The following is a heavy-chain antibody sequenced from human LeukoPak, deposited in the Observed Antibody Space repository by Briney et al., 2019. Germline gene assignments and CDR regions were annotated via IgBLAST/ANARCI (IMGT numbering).Heavy chain of an antibody. D-gene: IGHD2-2*01. CDR1: GYSISSGYY. CDR3: AKRYCSSTTCYDDRGAFDY. CDR2: IYHSGST. V-gene: IGHV4-38-2*02. Sequence: SETLSLTCTVSGYSISSGYYWGWIRQPPGKGLEWIGSIYHSGSTYYNPSLKSRVTISVDTSKNQFSLKLSSVTAADTAVYYCAKRYCSSTTCYDDRGAFDYWGQGTLVTVSS. J-gene: IGHJ4*02.